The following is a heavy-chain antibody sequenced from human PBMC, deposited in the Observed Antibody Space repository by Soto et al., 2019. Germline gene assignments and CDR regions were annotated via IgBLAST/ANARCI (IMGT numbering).Heavy chain of an antibody. J-gene: IGHJ6*02. Sequence: QITLKESGPTHVKPTQTLTLTCTFSGFSLITGGVSVAWIRQPPGKALEWLALISGDDEKRYSPSLKSRLTITKDTTKNQVVFTMTNMDPLDTATYYCSHRRGMIMDVWGQGTTVTVSS. CDR1: GFSLITGGVS. CDR3: SHRRGMIMDV. CDR2: ISGDDEK. D-gene: IGHD3-16*01. V-gene: IGHV2-5*02.